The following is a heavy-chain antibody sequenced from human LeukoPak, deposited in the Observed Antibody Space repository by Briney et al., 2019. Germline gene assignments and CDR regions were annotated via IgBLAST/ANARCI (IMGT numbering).Heavy chain of an antibody. CDR2: IYSGGST. J-gene: IGHJ4*02. CDR1: GFTVSSNY. V-gene: IGHV3-66*02. D-gene: IGHD1-26*01. CDR3: ARDVVGATTADY. Sequence: GGSLRLSCAASGFTVSSNYMSWVRQAPGKGLEGVSVIYSGGSTYYADSVKGRFTISRDNSKNTLYLQMNSLRAEDTAVYYCARDVVGATTADYWGQGTLVTVSS.